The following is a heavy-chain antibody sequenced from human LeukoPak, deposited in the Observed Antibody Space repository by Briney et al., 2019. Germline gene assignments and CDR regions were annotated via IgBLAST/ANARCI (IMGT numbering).Heavy chain of an antibody. CDR2: IYSGGST. CDR3: ASRTTVTDADGFDI. Sequence: GGSLRLSCAASEFTVNSNYMIWVRQAPGKGLEWVSLIYSGGSTYNADSVKDRFTISRDNSKNTVYLQMNSLRAEDTAVYYCASRTTVTDADGFDIRGQGTMVTVSS. D-gene: IGHD4-17*01. V-gene: IGHV3-66*01. CDR1: EFTVNSNY. J-gene: IGHJ3*02.